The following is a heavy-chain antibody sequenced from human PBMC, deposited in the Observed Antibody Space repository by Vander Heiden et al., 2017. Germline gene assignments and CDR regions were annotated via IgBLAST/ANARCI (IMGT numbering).Heavy chain of an antibody. CDR1: GFTFSSYA. CDR2: ISYDGSNK. Sequence: QVQLVESGGDVVQPGRSLRLSCAASGFTFSSYAMHWVRQAPGKGLEWVAVISYDGSNKYYADSVKGRFTISRDNSKNTLYLQMNSLRAEDTAVYYCARYRRYYDSSGYLVYWGQGTLVTVSS. D-gene: IGHD3-22*01. V-gene: IGHV3-30*01. CDR3: ARYRRYYDSSGYLVY. J-gene: IGHJ4*02.